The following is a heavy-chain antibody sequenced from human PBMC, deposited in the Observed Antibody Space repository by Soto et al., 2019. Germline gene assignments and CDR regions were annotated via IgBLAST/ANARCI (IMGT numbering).Heavy chain of an antibody. CDR1: GYSFTSYW. J-gene: IGHJ3*02. CDR3: ASLLLAYCGGDCSAFDI. V-gene: IGHV5-51*01. D-gene: IGHD2-21*02. CDR2: IYPGDSDT. Sequence: GESLKISCNGSGYSFTSYWIGWVRQMPGKGLEWMGIIYPGDSDTRYSPSFQGQVTISADKSISTAYLQWSSLKASDTAMYYCASLLLAYCGGDCSAFDIWGQGTMVTVS.